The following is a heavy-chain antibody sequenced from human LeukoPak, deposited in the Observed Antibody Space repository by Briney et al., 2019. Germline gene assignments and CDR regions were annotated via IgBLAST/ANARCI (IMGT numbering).Heavy chain of an antibody. CDR3: ARSRVSSGVYPFDN. J-gene: IGHJ4*02. CDR2: ISSSSSTI. D-gene: IGHD3-22*01. CDR1: GLTFSSYT. V-gene: IGHV3-48*01. Sequence: PGGSLRLSCAASGLTFSSYTINSGSQAPGKGLEWVSYISSSSSTIYYAGSVKGRFTISRDNAKNSLFLQMNSLRAEDTAVYYSARSRVSSGVYPFDNWGQGTLVTVSS.